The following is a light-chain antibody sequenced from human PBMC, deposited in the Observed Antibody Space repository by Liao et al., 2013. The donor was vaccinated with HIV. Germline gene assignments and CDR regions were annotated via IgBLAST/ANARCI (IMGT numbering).Light chain of an antibody. V-gene: IGLV3-1*01. CDR1: KLGDTY. Sequence: SYELTQPPSVSVSPGQTASITCSGDKLGDTYACWYQQKPGQSPMLVIYQDSKRPSGIPERFSGSNSGNTATLTISGTQAMDEADYYCQAWDSTYVVFGGGTKLTVL. CDR3: QAWDSTYVV. J-gene: IGLJ2*01. CDR2: QDS.